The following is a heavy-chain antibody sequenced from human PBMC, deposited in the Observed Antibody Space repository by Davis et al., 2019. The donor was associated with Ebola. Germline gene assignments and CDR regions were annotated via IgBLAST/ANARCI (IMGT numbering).Heavy chain of an antibody. V-gene: IGHV4-34*01. Sequence: SETLSLTCAVYGGSFSGYYWSWIRQPPGKGLEWIGEINHSGSTNYNPSLKSRVTISVDTSKNQFSLKLSSVTAADTAVYYCARCPYYYGSGHYYYHYGMDVWGQGTTVTVSS. CDR1: GGSFSGYY. CDR2: INHSGST. CDR3: ARCPYYYGSGHYYYHYGMDV. J-gene: IGHJ6*02. D-gene: IGHD3-10*01.